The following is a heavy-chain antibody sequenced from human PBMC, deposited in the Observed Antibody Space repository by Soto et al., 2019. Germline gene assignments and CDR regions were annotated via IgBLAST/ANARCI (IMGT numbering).Heavy chain of an antibody. J-gene: IGHJ4*02. CDR2: IYWNDDK. V-gene: IGHV2-5*01. CDR3: AHRPSGWYLFDY. D-gene: IGHD6-19*01. Sequence: QITLKESGPTLVRPTQTLTLTCTFSGFSLSTSGLGVGWIRQPPGKALEWLALIYWNDDKRYSPSLKARLTTTKDTPQNQEVLTMTNMDPVDTATYYCAHRPSGWYLFDYWGQGTLVTVSS. CDR1: GFSLSTSGLG.